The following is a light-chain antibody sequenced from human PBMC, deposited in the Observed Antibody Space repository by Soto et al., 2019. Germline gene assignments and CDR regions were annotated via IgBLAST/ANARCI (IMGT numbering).Light chain of an antibody. CDR3: QQYNSMLS. J-gene: IGKJ4*01. CDR2: DAS. V-gene: IGKV1-33*01. Sequence: DIQMTQSPSSLSASVGDRVTIACQSSHDVSRNLNWFQQKPGDAPKLLIYDASNLERGVPSRFSASGSGTDFTFTISSLQPEDVATYYCQQYNSMLSFGGGTEIELK. CDR1: HDVSRN.